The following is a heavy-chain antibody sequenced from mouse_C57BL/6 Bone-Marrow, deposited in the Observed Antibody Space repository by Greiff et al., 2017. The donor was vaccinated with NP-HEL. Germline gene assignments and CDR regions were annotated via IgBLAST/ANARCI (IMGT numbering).Heavy chain of an antibody. CDR2: ISGGGGNT. D-gene: IGHD1-1*01. CDR1: GSTFSSYT. Sequence: EVMLVESGGGLVKPGGSLKLSCAASGSTFSSYTMSWVRQTPEKRLEWVATISGGGGNTYYPDSVKGRFTISRDNAKNTLYLQMSSLRSEDTALYYCARITTVVAKDYAMDYWGQGTSVTVSS. J-gene: IGHJ4*01. CDR3: ARITTVVAKDYAMDY. V-gene: IGHV5-9*01.